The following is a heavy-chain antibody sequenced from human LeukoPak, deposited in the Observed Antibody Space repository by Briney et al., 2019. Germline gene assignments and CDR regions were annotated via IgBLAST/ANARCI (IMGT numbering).Heavy chain of an antibody. J-gene: IGHJ5*02. CDR2: IYHTGST. CDR1: GGSISSGGFY. V-gene: IGHV4-30-2*01. D-gene: IGHD6-13*01. Sequence: SETLSLTCTVSGGSISSGGFYWNWIRQPPGKGLEWIGYIYHTGSTYYNPSLKSRLTISVDRSKNQLSLNLSSVTAADTAVYYCARDRLRQQLDSGWFDPWGQGTLVIVSS. CDR3: ARDRLRQQLDSGWFDP.